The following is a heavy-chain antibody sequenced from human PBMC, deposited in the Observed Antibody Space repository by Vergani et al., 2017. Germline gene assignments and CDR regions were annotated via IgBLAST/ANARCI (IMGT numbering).Heavy chain of an antibody. V-gene: IGHV3-49*03. CDR3: TRDYCSGGSCKFDY. J-gene: IGHJ4*02. Sequence: EVQLLESGGGLVQPGGSLRLSCAASGFTFGDYAMSWFRQAPGKGLEWVGFIRSQAYGGTTEYAASVKGRFTISRDDSKSIAYLQMNSLKTEDTAVYYCTRDYCSGGSCKFDYWGQGTLVTVSS. CDR1: GFTFGDYA. D-gene: IGHD2-15*01. CDR2: IRSQAYGGTT.